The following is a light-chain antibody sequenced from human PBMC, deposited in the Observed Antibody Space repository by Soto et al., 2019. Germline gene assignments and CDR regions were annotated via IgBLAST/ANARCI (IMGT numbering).Light chain of an antibody. Sequence: IVLTQSPVTLSLSHGERATLSCRASQSINNYLAWYQQKPGQAPRLLIYDASNRATGIPARFSGSGSGTDFTLTISSLEPEDFAVYYCQQRFNWLVTFGQGTRLEIK. CDR1: QSINNY. CDR3: QQRFNWLVT. V-gene: IGKV3-11*01. CDR2: DAS. J-gene: IGKJ5*01.